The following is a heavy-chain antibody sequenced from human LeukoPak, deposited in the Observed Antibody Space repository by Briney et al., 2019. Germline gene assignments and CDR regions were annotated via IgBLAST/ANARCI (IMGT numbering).Heavy chain of an antibody. V-gene: IGHV4-59*11. Sequence: SETLSLTCTVYGGSISSHYWSWIRQPPGKGLEWIGYIYYSGSTNYNPSLKSRVTISVDTSKNQFSLKLSSVTAADTAVYYCARAGLPPEYYDFWSGTGYFDYWGQGTLVTVSS. CDR2: IYYSGST. D-gene: IGHD3-3*01. CDR1: GGSISSHY. J-gene: IGHJ4*02. CDR3: ARAGLPPEYYDFWSGTGYFDY.